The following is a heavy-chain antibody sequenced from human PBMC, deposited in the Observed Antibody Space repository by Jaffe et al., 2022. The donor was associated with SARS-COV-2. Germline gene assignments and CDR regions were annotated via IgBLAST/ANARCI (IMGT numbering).Heavy chain of an antibody. J-gene: IGHJ6*02. Sequence: QVQLVESGGGVVQPGRSLRLSCAASGFTFSSYGMHWVRQAPGKGLEWVAVIWYDGSNKYYADSVKGRFTISRDNSKNTLYLQMNSLRAEDTAVYYCARDAVQLWLNPGYYYGMDVWGQGTTVTVSS. CDR2: IWYDGSNK. D-gene: IGHD5-18*01. V-gene: IGHV3-33*01. CDR3: ARDAVQLWLNPGYYYGMDV. CDR1: GFTFSSYG.